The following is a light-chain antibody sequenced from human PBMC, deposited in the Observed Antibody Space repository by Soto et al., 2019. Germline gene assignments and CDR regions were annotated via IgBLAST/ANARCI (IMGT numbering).Light chain of an antibody. CDR3: LQGTHWSNT. Sequence: DVVMTQSPLSLPVTLGQPASISCSSSQSLVYSDGTTYLSWFQQRPGQSPRRLIYKVSSRDSGVRDRLSGSGSVTDFTLNISRVEAEDVGVYYGLQGTHWSNTFGQGTKLEIK. CDR2: KVS. CDR1: QSLVYSDGTTY. J-gene: IGKJ2*01. V-gene: IGKV2-30*01.